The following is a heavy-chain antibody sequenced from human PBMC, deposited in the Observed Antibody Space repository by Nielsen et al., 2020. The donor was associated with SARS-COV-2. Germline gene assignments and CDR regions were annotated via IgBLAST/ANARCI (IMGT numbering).Heavy chain of an antibody. J-gene: IGHJ6*02. CDR3: STPLSELQSLPSLMDV. CDR2: ISGSGGST. Sequence: GESLKISCAASGFTFSSYAMGWVRQAPGKGLEWVSAISGSGGSTYYADSVKGRFTISRDNAKNSLYLEMKSLRAEDTAVYYCSTPLSELQSLPSLMDVWGQGTTVTVSS. CDR1: GFTFSSYA. V-gene: IGHV3-23*01. D-gene: IGHD5-12*01.